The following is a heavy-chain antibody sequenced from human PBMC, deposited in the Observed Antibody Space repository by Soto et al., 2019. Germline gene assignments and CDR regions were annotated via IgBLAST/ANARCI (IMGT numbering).Heavy chain of an antibody. J-gene: IGHJ6*02. Sequence: QVQLVQSGDEVKKPGASVKVSCKASGYIFVNYGIAWVRQAPGQWPEWMGWISPYTGNTHSATKVQGRLPMTTDTSTSTAYMDLGSLTSDDPAVYYCVMVNNYVTPTPQDVWGQWATGTVSS. V-gene: IGHV1-18*01. D-gene: IGHD3-16*01. CDR2: ISPYTGNT. CDR3: VMVNNYVTPTPQDV. CDR1: GYIFVNYG.